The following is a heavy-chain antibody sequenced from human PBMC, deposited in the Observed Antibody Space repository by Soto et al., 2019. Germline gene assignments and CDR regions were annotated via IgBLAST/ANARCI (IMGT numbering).Heavy chain of an antibody. CDR3: AKDPNGDYIGAFDD. D-gene: IGHD4-17*01. CDR2: ISRSSSVI. V-gene: IGHV3-23*01. CDR1: GFAFSNYA. Sequence: SGGDLVQPGGSLRLSCAASGFAFSNYAVTWVRQAPGKGLEWVSSISRSSSVIYYADSVRGRFFISRDNSKSMLYLQMNSLRAEDTARYYCAKDPNGDYIGAFDDWGQGTLVTVSS. J-gene: IGHJ4*02.